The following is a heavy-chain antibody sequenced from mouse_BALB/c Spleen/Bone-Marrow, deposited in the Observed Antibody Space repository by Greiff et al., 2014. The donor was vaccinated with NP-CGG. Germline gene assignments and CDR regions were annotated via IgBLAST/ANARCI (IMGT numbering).Heavy chain of an antibody. J-gene: IGHJ4*01. CDR1: GFTFSDYG. CDR2: ISNLAYSI. Sequence: DVMLVESGGGLVQPGGSRKLSCAASGFTFSDYGMAWVRQAPGKGPGGVAFISNLAYSIYYADTVTGRFTISRENAKNTLYLEMSSLRSEDTAMYYCAREGGAMDYWGQGTSVTVSS. V-gene: IGHV5-15*02. CDR3: AREGGAMDY.